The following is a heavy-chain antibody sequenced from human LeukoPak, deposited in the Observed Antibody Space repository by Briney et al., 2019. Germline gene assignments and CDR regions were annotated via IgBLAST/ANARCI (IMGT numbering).Heavy chain of an antibody. Sequence: PSETLSLTCTVSGGSISSGGYYWSWIRQHPGKGLEWIGYIYYSGSTYYNPSLKSRVTISVDTSKNQFSLKLSSVTAADTAVYYCARGNRSWIQLWPTPWGFDYWGQGTLVTISS. CDR3: ARGNRSWIQLWPTPWGFDY. CDR1: GGSISSGGYY. D-gene: IGHD5-18*01. V-gene: IGHV4-31*03. J-gene: IGHJ4*02. CDR2: IYYSGST.